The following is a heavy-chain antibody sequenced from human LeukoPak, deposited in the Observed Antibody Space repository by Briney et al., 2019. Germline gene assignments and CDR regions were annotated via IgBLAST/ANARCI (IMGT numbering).Heavy chain of an antibody. D-gene: IGHD3-22*01. V-gene: IGHV3-74*01. CDR2: INSDGSST. J-gene: IGHJ4*02. CDR1: GFTFSSYW. Sequence: PGGSLRLSCAASGFTFSSYWMHWVRQAPGKGLVWVSRINSDGSSTSYADSVKGRFTISRDNAKNTLYLQMNSLRAEDTAVYYCARTGTENYYDSSGYFDYWGQGTLVTVSS. CDR3: ARTGTENYYDSSGYFDY.